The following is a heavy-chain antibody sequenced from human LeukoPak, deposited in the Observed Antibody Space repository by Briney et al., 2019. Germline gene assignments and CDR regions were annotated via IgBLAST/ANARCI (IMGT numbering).Heavy chain of an antibody. J-gene: IGHJ4*02. CDR3: ALQDFWSGYDY. V-gene: IGHV3-9*01. CDR1: GFTFDDYA. CDR2: ISWNSGSI. D-gene: IGHD3-3*01. Sequence: GGSLRLSCAASGFTFDDYAMHWVRQAPGKGLERVSGISWNSGSIGYADSVKGRFTISRDNAKNSLYLQMNSLRAEDTAVYYCALQDFWSGYDYWGQGTLVTVSS.